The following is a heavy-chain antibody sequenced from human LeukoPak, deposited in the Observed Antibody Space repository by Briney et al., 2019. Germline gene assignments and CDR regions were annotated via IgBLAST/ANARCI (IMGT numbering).Heavy chain of an antibody. CDR3: AKTPRYYYDSSGHKYYFDY. CDR1: GFTFSNYG. D-gene: IGHD3-22*01. Sequence: GGSLRLSCAASGFTFSNYGMHWVRQAPGKGLEWLALMSYDGTNQSYADSVKGRFTISRDNSKNTLYLQMNSLGGEDTAVYYCAKTPRYYYDSSGHKYYFDYWGQGTLVTVSS. V-gene: IGHV3-30*18. CDR2: MSYDGTNQ. J-gene: IGHJ4*02.